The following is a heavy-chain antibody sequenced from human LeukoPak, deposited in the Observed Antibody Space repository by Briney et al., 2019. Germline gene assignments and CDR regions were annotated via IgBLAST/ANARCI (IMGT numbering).Heavy chain of an antibody. D-gene: IGHD5-24*01. CDR3: ARVEMATIRY. V-gene: IGHV4-59*08. Sequence: KPSETLSLTCTVSGGSISSYYWTWIRQPPGKGLEWIGYIYYSGSTNYNPSLKSRVTISVDTSKNQFSLKLSSVTAADTAVYYCARVEMATIRYWGQGTLVTVSS. J-gene: IGHJ4*02. CDR2: IYYSGST. CDR1: GGSISSYY.